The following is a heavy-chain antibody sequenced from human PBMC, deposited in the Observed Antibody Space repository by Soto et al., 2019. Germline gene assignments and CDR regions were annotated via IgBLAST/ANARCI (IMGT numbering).Heavy chain of an antibody. Sequence: QVQLVQSGGGVVQPGKSLRLSCGASGFTFSLYGMHWVHQAPGKGLEWVSFIWYDGSATYYGDSVKGRFTISKDDSTNTLYLQMNSLRAEDTAVYYCARDIAVRRIDEWGQGTLVTVAS. CDR2: IWYDGSAT. CDR1: GFTFSLYG. V-gene: IGHV3-33*01. J-gene: IGHJ4*02. D-gene: IGHD6-6*01. CDR3: ARDIAVRRIDE.